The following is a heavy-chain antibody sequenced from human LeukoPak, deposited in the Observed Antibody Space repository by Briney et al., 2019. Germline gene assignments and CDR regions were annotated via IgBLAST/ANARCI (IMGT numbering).Heavy chain of an antibody. CDR2: IKQDGSEK. V-gene: IGHV3-7*01. D-gene: IGHD3-22*01. J-gene: IGHJ3*02. CDR1: GFTFSSYW. Sequence: PGGSLRLSCAASGFTFSSYWMSWVRQAPGKGLEWVANIKQDGSEKYYVDSVKGRFTISRDNAKNSLYLQMNSLRAEDTAVYYCARVTPYDSSGYFGDAFDIWGQGTMVTVSS. CDR3: ARVTPYDSSGYFGDAFDI.